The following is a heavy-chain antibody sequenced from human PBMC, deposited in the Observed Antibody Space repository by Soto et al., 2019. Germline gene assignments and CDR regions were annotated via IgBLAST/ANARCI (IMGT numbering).Heavy chain of an antibody. CDR2: IYYSGST. CDR3: ARMEGPRYFDY. D-gene: IGHD3-3*01. V-gene: IGHV4-39*01. CDR1: GGSISSSSYY. J-gene: IGHJ4*02. Sequence: PSETLSLTCTVSGGSISSSSYYWGWIRQPPGKGLEWIGSIYYSGSTYYNPSLKSRVTISVDTSKNQFSLKLSSVTAADTAVYYCARMEGPRYFDYWGQGTLVTVSS.